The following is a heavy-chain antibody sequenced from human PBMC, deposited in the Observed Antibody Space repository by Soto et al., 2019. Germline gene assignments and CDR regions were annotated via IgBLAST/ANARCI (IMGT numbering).Heavy chain of an antibody. CDR1: GGSISSGGYY. D-gene: IGHD3-10*01. V-gene: IGHV4-31*01. CDR2: IFYSGST. Sequence: QVQLQESGPGLVKPSQTLSLTCTVSGGSISSGGYYWSWNPQHPGKGLEWSGYIFYSGSTYYNPYLTSQVTISVDTFKHQCFLKLSSVTAAGQAVYYCAGRYGSGINRVDYWGQGTLVTVSS. CDR3: AGRYGSGINRVDY. J-gene: IGHJ4*02.